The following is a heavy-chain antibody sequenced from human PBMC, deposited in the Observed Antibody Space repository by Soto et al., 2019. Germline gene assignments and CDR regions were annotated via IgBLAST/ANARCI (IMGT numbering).Heavy chain of an antibody. CDR1: GLTVSHNY. CDR2: LYTEGTT. V-gene: IGHV3-53*01. CDR3: VRPRPSGENYGMDV. D-gene: IGHD3-16*01. Sequence: EVQLVESGGGLIQPGGSLRLSCVASGLTVSHNYMAWVRQAPEMGLEWVSILYTEGTTYYSDSVKGRFTISRDSSKHTLFIQMDSLRAEATAVYYCVRPRPSGENYGMDVWGQGTTVTVSS. J-gene: IGHJ6*02.